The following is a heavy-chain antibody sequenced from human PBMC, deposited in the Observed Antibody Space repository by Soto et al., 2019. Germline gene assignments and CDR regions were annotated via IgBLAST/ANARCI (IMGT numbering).Heavy chain of an antibody. CDR1: GYTFTSYD. J-gene: IGHJ6*02. D-gene: IGHD2-2*01. Sequence: ASVKVSCKASGYTFTSYDINWVRQATGQGLERMGWMNPNSVNTGYAQKFQGRVTMTRNTSISTAYMELSSLRSEDTAVYYCARQRGDFVLVPAAYPVAYYYYGMDVWGQGTTVTVSS. CDR2: MNPNSVNT. V-gene: IGHV1-8*01. CDR3: ARQRGDFVLVPAAYPVAYYYYGMDV.